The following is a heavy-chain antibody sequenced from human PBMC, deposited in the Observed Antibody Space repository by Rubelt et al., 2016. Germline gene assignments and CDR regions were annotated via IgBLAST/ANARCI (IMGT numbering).Heavy chain of an antibody. J-gene: IGHJ4*02. V-gene: IGHV3-66*01. CDR1: GFTVSSNY. CDR3: ARNWGFDY. D-gene: IGHD7-27*01. Sequence: EVQLVESGGGLVQPGGSLRLSCAASGFTVSSNYMSWVRQAPGKGLEWVSVIYSGGRTYYADSVTGRFTISSDNSKNTLYLQMNSLRAEDTAVYYCARNWGFDYWGQGTLVTVSS. CDR2: IYSGGRT.